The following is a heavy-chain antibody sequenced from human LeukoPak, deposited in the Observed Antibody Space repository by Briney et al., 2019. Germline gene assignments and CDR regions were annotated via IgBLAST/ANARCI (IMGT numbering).Heavy chain of an antibody. D-gene: IGHD1-26*01. CDR3: ARSRSRSMNDKNFLY. V-gene: IGHV3-23*01. CDR1: GFTFSTHA. Sequence: PGGSLRLSCAASGFTFSTHAVNWVRQAPGKGLEWVSAISSSGGTTYYADSVKGRFSISRDNSKNTLYLRMNSLRAEDTAIYYCARSRSRSMNDKNFLYRGQGSLVTVSS. CDR2: ISSSGGTT. J-gene: IGHJ4*02.